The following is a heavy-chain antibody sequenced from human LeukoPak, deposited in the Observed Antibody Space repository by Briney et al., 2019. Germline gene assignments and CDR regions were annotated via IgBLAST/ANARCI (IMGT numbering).Heavy chain of an antibody. CDR2: IYYSGST. V-gene: IGHV4-59*01. D-gene: IGHD6-13*01. CDR3: ARASTAAEYLDAFAI. CDR1: GGSISSFC. Sequence: SETLSLTCTVSGGSISSFCWSWIRQPPGKGLECIGYIYYSGSTNYNPSLKSRVTISVDTSKNQFSLRLTSVTAADTAVYYCARASTAAEYLDAFAIWGQGTMVTVSS. J-gene: IGHJ3*02.